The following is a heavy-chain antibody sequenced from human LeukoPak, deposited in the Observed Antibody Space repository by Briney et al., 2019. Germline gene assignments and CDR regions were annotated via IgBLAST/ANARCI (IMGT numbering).Heavy chain of an antibody. V-gene: IGHV3-7*03. J-gene: IGHJ4*02. CDR3: ARDYGWSFAN. Sequence: GGSLRLSCTSSGFIFSSHWMNWVRQAPGKGPEWVANIKYDGSEQYYVDSVKGRFSISRDNTKNLLYLRMNSLRVEDTAVYYCARDYGWSFANWGQGTLVTVSS. CDR2: IKYDGSEQ. CDR1: GFIFSSHW. D-gene: IGHD3-10*01.